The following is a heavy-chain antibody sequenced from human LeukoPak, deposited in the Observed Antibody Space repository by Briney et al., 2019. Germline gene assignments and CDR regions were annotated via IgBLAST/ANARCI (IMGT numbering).Heavy chain of an antibody. CDR1: GFTFSNAW. Sequence: PGGSLRLSCAASGFTFSNAWMNWVRQAPGKGLEWVSSISSSTNYIYYADSVKGRFTISRDNAKNSLYLQMNNLRAEDTAVYYCARVPSDYWGQGTLVTVSS. J-gene: IGHJ4*02. CDR3: ARVPSDY. CDR2: ISSSTNYI. V-gene: IGHV3-21*01.